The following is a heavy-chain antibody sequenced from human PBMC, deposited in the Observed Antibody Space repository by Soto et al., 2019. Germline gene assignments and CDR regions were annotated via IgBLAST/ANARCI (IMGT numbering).Heavy chain of an antibody. Sequence: SETLSLTCTVSGGSISSGGYYWSWIRQHPGKGLEWIGYIYYSGSTYYNPSLKSRVTISVDTSKNQFSLKLSSVTAADTAVYYCAREYYDSSGYYYVIDYWGQGTLVTSPQ. D-gene: IGHD3-22*01. V-gene: IGHV4-31*03. CDR2: IYYSGST. CDR1: GGSISSGGYY. CDR3: AREYYDSSGYYYVIDY. J-gene: IGHJ4*02.